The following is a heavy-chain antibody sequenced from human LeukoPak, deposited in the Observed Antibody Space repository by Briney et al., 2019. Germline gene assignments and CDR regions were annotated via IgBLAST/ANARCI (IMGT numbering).Heavy chain of an antibody. CDR2: INHSGST. D-gene: IGHD3-22*01. CDR3: ARQRSSGYYRTFDY. J-gene: IGHJ4*02. CDR1: GGSFSGYY. V-gene: IGHV4-34*01. Sequence: SETLSLTCAVYGGSFSGYYWSWIRQPPGKGLEWIGEINHSGSTNYNPSLKSRVTISVDTSKNQFSLKLSSVTAADTAVYYCARQRSSGYYRTFDYWGQGTLVTVSS.